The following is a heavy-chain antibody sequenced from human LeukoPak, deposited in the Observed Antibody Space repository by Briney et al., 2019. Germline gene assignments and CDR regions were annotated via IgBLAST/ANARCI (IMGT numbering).Heavy chain of an antibody. CDR2: IYSGGST. CDR3: ARVGRYFDWFPYYFDY. J-gene: IGHJ4*02. V-gene: IGHV3-66*02. D-gene: IGHD3-9*01. CDR1: GFTVSSNY. Sequence: RGSLRLSCAASGFTVSSNYMSWVRQAPGKGLEWVSVIYSGGSTYYADSVKGRFTISRDNSKNTLYLQMNSLRAEDTAVYYCARVGRYFDWFPYYFDYWGQGTLVTVSS.